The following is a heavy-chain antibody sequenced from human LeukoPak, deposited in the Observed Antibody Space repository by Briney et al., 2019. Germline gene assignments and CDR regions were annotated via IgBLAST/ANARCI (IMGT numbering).Heavy chain of an antibody. CDR2: ISSTGSSV. Sequence: TSGSLRLSCAASGFAFNTYTMNWVRQAPGKGLEWASSISSTGSSVYYADSVQGRFTISRDNAKNSLYLQMNSLRAEDTAVYYCARVAGYCNSISNCYSDYWGQGTLVSASS. J-gene: IGHJ4*02. D-gene: IGHD2-2*01. CDR1: GFAFNTYT. V-gene: IGHV3-21*01. CDR3: ARVAGYCNSISNCYSDY.